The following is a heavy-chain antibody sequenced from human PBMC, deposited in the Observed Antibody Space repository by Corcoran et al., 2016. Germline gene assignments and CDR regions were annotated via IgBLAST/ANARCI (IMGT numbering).Heavy chain of an antibody. D-gene: IGHD4-4*01. CDR2: INHSGST. J-gene: IGHJ4*02. CDR1: GGSFSGYY. CDR3: ARLPSYYSNYGFDY. Sequence: QVQLQQWGAGLLKPSETLSLTCAVYGGSFSGYYWSWIRQPPGKGLEWIGEINHSGSTNYHPSLKSRVTISVDTSKNQFSLKLSSVTAADTAVYYWARLPSYYSNYGFDYWGQGTLVTVSA. V-gene: IGHV4-34*01.